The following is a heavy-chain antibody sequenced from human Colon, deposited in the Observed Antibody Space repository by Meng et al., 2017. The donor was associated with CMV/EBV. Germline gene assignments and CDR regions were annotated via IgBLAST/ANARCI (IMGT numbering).Heavy chain of an antibody. CDR1: GYKFTDYG. D-gene: IGHD4-17*01. J-gene: IGHJ4*02. CDR2: IATFNGNT. CDR3: ARDWDYGDPADY. Sequence: VQLVQSGPEVKTPGASVKVSCKTSGYKFTDYGFSWVRQAPGQGLEWMGWIATFNGNTNHAQRMQGRVTISSDTSTSTVYMELRGLRYDDTAVYFCARDWDYGDPADYWGQGTLVTVSS. V-gene: IGHV1-18*01.